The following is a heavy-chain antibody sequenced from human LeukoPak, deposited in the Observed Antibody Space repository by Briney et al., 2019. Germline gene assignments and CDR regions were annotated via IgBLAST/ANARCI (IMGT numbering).Heavy chain of an antibody. CDR3: EVGPAGLEWEDY. CDR1: GYTFTGYY. Sequence: ASVKVSCKASGYTFTGYYMHWVRQAPGQGLEWMGWINPNSGGTNYAQKFQGRVTMTRDTSISTAYMELSRLRSDDTAVYYCEVGPAGLEWEDYWGQGTLVTVSS. CDR2: INPNSGGT. D-gene: IGHD2-2*01. J-gene: IGHJ4*02. V-gene: IGHV1-2*02.